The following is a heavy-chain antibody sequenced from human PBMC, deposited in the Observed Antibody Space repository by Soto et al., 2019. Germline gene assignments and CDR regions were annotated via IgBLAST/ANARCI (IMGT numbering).Heavy chain of an antibody. CDR3: GRDTYGSGSYYDPGSGAFDI. D-gene: IGHD3-10*01. Sequence: PSETLSLTCTVSGGSISGYYWSWIRQPPGKGLEWIGYVYYSGSTNYDPSLTSRVTISVDTSKNQFSLKLSSVTAADTAVYYCGRDTYGSGSYYDPGSGAFDIWGQGTMVTVS. CDR2: VYYSGST. J-gene: IGHJ3*02. V-gene: IGHV4-59*01. CDR1: GGSISGYY.